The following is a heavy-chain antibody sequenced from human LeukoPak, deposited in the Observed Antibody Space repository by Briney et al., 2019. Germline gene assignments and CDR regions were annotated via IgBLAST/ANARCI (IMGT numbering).Heavy chain of an antibody. Sequence: SGPTLVKPTQTLTLTCTFSGLSLSTSGVGVGWIRQPPGKALEWLALIYWNDDKRYSPSLKSRLTITKDTSKNQVVLTMTNMDPVDTATYYCAHRISCSSTSCYQNNWFDPWGQGTLVTVSS. J-gene: IGHJ5*02. D-gene: IGHD2-2*01. CDR2: IYWNDDK. V-gene: IGHV2-5*01. CDR1: GLSLSTSGVG. CDR3: AHRISCSSTSCYQNNWFDP.